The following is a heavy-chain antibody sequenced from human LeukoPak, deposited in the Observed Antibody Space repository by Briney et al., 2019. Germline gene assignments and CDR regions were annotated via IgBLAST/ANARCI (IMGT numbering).Heavy chain of an antibody. V-gene: IGHV4-31*03. D-gene: IGHD3-10*01. J-gene: IGHJ5*02. CDR3: ARDRGMVQGVRLHNWFDP. CDR1: GASISSGGYY. CDR2: VYYSGST. Sequence: SETLSLTCTVSGASISSGGYYWSWIRQHPGKDLEWIGYVYYSGSTYYNPSLKSRVTISVDTSKNQFSLRLNSVTAADTAVYYCARDRGMVQGVRLHNWFDPWGQGTLVTVSS.